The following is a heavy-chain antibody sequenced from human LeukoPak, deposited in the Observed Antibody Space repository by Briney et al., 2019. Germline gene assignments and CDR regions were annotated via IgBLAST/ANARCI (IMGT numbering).Heavy chain of an antibody. CDR2: IYYSGST. V-gene: IGHV4-39*07. CDR3: ARDGGDYYDSSGYLY. J-gene: IGHJ4*02. Sequence: SETLSLTCTVSGGSISSSSYYWGWIRQPPGKGLEWIGSIYYSGSTYYNPSLKSRVTISVDTSKNQFSLKLSSVTAADTAMYYCARDGGDYYDSSGYLYWGQGTLVTVSS. CDR1: GGSISSSSYY. D-gene: IGHD3-22*01.